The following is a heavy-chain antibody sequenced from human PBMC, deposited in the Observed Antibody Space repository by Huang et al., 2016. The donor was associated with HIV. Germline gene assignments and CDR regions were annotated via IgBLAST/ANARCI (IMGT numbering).Heavy chain of an antibody. Sequence: QVQLQESGPGLVKPSETLSLTCTVSGGSLTSYYWSWIRQPPERGLEWIGYTYYISHSVATISSPSLKSLVTFSVDTSKNQLSLRRSSVTAADTAVYYCASGNYYDRRGDDPAFDSWGQGILVTVSS. V-gene: IGHV4-59*01. J-gene: IGHJ4*02. CDR1: GGSLTSYY. D-gene: IGHD3-22*01. CDR3: ASGNYYDRRGDDPAFDS. CDR2: TYYISHSVAT.